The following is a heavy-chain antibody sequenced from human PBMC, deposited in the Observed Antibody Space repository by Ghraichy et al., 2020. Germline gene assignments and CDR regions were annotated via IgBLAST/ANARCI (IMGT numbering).Heavy chain of an antibody. CDR3: AGAPPKGFYCSGGSCYGGMWFDP. J-gene: IGHJ5*02. CDR2: INHSGST. Sequence: SETLSLTCAVYGGSFSGYYWSWIRQPPGKGLEWIGEINHSGSTNYNPSLKSRVTISVDTSKNQFSLKLSSVTAADTAVYYCAGAPPKGFYCSGGSCYGGMWFDPWGQGTLVTVSS. CDR1: GGSFSGYY. V-gene: IGHV4-34*01. D-gene: IGHD2-15*01.